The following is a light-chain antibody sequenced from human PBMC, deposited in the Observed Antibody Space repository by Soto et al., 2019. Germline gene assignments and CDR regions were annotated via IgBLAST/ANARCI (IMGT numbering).Light chain of an antibody. J-gene: IGKJ4*01. CDR3: QXYGSSPLT. Sequence: ELVLTQSPGTLSLSPGDRATLSCRASQTFSSSYLAWYQQKPGQAPRILIYGESSRATGIPDRFSGSGSATDFTLTISRLEPEDFAVYYCQXYGSSPLTCGGGTKVDIK. CDR2: GES. V-gene: IGKV3-20*01. CDR1: QTFSSSY.